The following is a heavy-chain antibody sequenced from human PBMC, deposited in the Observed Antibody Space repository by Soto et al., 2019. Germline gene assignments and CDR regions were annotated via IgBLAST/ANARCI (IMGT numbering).Heavy chain of an antibody. CDR1: GLTFSTYS. J-gene: IGHJ6*02. CDR3: ARYDSSGYYWPYYYYGMYV. Sequence: GGSLRLSCAASGLTFSTYSMNWVRQAPGKGLEWVSSISSSSSYIYYADSVKGRFTISRDNAKNSLYLQMNSLRAEDTAVYYCARYDSSGYYWPYYYYGMYVWGQGTTVPVSS. D-gene: IGHD3-22*01. V-gene: IGHV3-21*01. CDR2: ISSSSSYI.